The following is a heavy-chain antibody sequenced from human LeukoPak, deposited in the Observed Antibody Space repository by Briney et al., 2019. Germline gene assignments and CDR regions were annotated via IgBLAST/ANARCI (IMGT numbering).Heavy chain of an antibody. D-gene: IGHD6-6*01. Sequence: PGGSLRLSCAASGFTFDDYAMHWVRQATGKGLEWVSLISGDGGSTYYADSVKGRFTTSRDNSKNSLYLQMNSLRTEDTALYYCAKESSSSGEFDYWGQGTLVTVSS. CDR3: AKESSSSGEFDY. CDR2: ISGDGGST. CDR1: GFTFDDYA. J-gene: IGHJ4*02. V-gene: IGHV3-43*02.